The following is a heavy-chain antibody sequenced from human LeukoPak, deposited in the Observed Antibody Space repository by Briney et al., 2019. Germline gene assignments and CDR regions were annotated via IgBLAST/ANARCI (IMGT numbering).Heavy chain of an antibody. J-gene: IGHJ4*02. D-gene: IGHD3-10*01. CDR2: IYYSGST. CDR1: GGSISSYY. CDR3: ARDLGGSGRPFDY. Sequence: PSETLSLTCTVSGGSISSYYWSWIRQPPGKGLEWIGYIYYSGSTNYNPSLKSRVTISVDTSKNQFSLKLSSVTAADTAVYYCARDLGGSGRPFDYWGQGTLVTVSS. V-gene: IGHV4-59*01.